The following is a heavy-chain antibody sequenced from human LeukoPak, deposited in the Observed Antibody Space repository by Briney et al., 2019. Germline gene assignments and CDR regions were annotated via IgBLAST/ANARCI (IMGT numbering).Heavy chain of an antibody. D-gene: IGHD3-16*02. J-gene: IGHJ4*02. CDR3: ARGRRLYLNY. Sequence: PSETLSLTCAVYGGSFSGYYWSWIRQPPGKGLEWIGEINHSGSTNYNPSLKSRVTISVDTSKNQFPLKLSSVTAADTAVYYCARGRRLYLNYWGQGTLVTVSS. CDR1: GGSFSGYY. CDR2: INHSGST. V-gene: IGHV4-34*01.